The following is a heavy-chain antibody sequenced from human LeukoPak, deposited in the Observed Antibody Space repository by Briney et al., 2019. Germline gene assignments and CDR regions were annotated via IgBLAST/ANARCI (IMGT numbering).Heavy chain of an antibody. J-gene: IGHJ4*02. CDR3: TKRGRDWGPFDY. Sequence: GGSLRLSCVASGFIFNNYAMSWVRQSPGKGLEWVSSISDSGDGTYYPDSVKGRFTISRDNSKNTLYLEMDSLRDEDTAVYYCTKRGRDWGPFDYWGQGTLVTVSS. V-gene: IGHV3-23*01. CDR2: ISDSGDGT. D-gene: IGHD7-27*01. CDR1: GFIFNNYA.